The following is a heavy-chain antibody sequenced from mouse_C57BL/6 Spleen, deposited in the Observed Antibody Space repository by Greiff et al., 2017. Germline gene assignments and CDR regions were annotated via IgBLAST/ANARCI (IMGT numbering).Heavy chain of an antibody. CDR1: GYTFTSYW. D-gene: IGHD1-1*01. CDR3: ARTTVVAPYYAMDY. CDR2: IYPSDSET. Sequence: QVQLKQPGAELVRPGSSVKLSCKASGYTFTSYWMDWVKQRPGQGLEWIGNIYPSDSETHYNQKFKDKATLTVDKSSSTAYMQLSSLTSEDSAVYYCARTTVVAPYYAMDYWGQGTSVTVSS. V-gene: IGHV1-61*01. J-gene: IGHJ4*01.